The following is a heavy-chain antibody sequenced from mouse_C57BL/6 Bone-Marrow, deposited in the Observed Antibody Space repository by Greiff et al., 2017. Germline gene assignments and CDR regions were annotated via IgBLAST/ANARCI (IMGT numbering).Heavy chain of an antibody. D-gene: IGHD1-1*01. CDR3: ARRYGSRGYFDV. V-gene: IGHV1-54*01. CDR1: GYAFTNYL. J-gene: IGHJ1*03. CDR2: INPGSGGT. Sequence: PSGAERGRPVSSVEGSGEAGGYAFTNYLIVWVKQRPGQGLEWIGVINPGSGGTNYNEKFKGKATLTADKSSSTAYMQLSSLTSEDSAVYFCARRYGSRGYFDVWGTGTTVTVSS.